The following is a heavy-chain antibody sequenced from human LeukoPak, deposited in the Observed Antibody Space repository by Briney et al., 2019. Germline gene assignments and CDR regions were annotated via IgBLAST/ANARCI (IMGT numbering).Heavy chain of an antibody. CDR2: IYYSGST. CDR1: GGSISSYY. Sequence: SETLSLTCTVSGGSISSYYWSWLRQPPGKGLEWIGYIYYSGSTNYNPSLKSRVTISVDTSKNQFSLKLSSVTAADTAVYYCARTRIRGPPSYDFRQVGFDPWGQGTLVTVSS. V-gene: IGHV4-59*08. J-gene: IGHJ5*02. CDR3: ARTRIRGPPSYDFRQVGFDP. D-gene: IGHD3-3*01.